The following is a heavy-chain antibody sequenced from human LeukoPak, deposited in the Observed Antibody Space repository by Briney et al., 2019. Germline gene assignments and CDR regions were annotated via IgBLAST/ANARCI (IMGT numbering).Heavy chain of an antibody. V-gene: IGHV3-74*01. Sequence: GESLRLSCAASGFTFSTYWMHWVRQAPREVLLWVARINTDGSSTLYADSVKGRFTISRDNAKSTLYLQMDSLRPEDTAVYYCARVDPTGDGYNCFDSWGQGTLVTVSS. CDR1: GFTFSTYW. D-gene: IGHD5-24*01. J-gene: IGHJ4*02. CDR2: INTDGSST. CDR3: ARVDPTGDGYNCFDS.